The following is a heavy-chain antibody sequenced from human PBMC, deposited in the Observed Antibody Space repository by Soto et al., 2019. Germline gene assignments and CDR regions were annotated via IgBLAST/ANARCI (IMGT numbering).Heavy chain of an antibody. CDR3: AREPPLGRCSSTSCPNWFDP. Sequence: SVKVSCKASGGTFSSYTISWVRQAPGQGLEWMGRIIPILGIANYAQKFQGRVTITADKSTSTAYMELSSLRSEDTAVYYCAREPPLGRCSSTSCPNWFDPWGKGILVTVSS. V-gene: IGHV1-69*04. D-gene: IGHD2-2*01. CDR1: GGTFSSYT. J-gene: IGHJ5*02. CDR2: IIPILGIA.